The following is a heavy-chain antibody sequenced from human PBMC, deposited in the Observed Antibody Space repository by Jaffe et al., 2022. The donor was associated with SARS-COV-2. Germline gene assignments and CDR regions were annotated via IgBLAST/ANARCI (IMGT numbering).Heavy chain of an antibody. CDR1: GFTFSSYW. CDR2: IKQDGSEK. D-gene: IGHD2-15*01. Sequence: EVQLVESGGGLVQPGGSLRLSCAASGFTFSSYWMSWVRQAPGKGLEWVANIKQDGSEKYYVDSVKGRFTISRDNAKNSLYLQMNSLRAEDTAVYYCAREMRRFAGYCSGGSCPGGFDYWGQGTLVTVSS. V-gene: IGHV3-7*01. CDR3: AREMRRFAGYCSGGSCPGGFDY. J-gene: IGHJ4*02.